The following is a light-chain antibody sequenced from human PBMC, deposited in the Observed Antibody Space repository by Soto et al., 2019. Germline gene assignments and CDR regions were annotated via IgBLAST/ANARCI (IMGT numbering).Light chain of an antibody. V-gene: IGLV1-47*01. J-gene: IGLJ3*02. CDR2: RNN. Sequence: QSVLTQPPSASGTPGQRVTISCSGSSSNIGSSYVHWYQQLPGTAPKLLIYRNNQRPSGVPDRFSGSKSGTSASLAISGLRSEDEADYYCAAWDDSLSARVFGGGTKLTV. CDR1: SSNIGSSY. CDR3: AAWDDSLSARV.